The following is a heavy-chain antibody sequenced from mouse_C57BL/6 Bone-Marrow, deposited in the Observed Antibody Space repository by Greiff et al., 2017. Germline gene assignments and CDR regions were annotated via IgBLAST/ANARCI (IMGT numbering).Heavy chain of an antibody. Sequence: VQLQQPGAELVMPGASVKLSCKASGYTFTSYWMHWVKQRPGPGLEWIGEIDPSDSYTNYNQKFKGKSTLTVDKSSSPAYMQLSSLTSEDSAVYYCAREGHYYYGPWFAYWGQGTLVTVSA. V-gene: IGHV1-69*01. CDR2: IDPSDSYT. J-gene: IGHJ3*01. CDR1: GYTFTSYW. D-gene: IGHD1-1*01. CDR3: AREGHYYYGPWFAY.